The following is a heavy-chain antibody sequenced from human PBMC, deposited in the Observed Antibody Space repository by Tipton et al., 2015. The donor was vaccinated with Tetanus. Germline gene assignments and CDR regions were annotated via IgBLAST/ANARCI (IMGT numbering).Heavy chain of an antibody. Sequence: LRLSCAVSGGSITSDNHYWSWIRQPPGKGLEWIGYIYHSGSTYYNASLKSRLDISLDTSKNQFSLRLTSVTAADTAVYYCARDQGGGRVVRLNWFDPWGPGTLVTVSS. D-gene: IGHD6-6*01. CDR2: IYHSGST. V-gene: IGHV4-31*02. CDR3: ARDQGGGRVVRLNWFDP. J-gene: IGHJ5*02. CDR1: GGSITSDNHY.